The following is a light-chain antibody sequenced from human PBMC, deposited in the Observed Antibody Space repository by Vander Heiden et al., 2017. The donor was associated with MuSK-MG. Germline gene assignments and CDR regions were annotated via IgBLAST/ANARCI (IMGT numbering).Light chain of an antibody. J-gene: IGKJ4*01. CDR2: DAS. V-gene: IGKV1-39*01. CDR3: QQSYTNSPT. Sequence: DIQMTQSPSSLSASVGDRVTITCRSSQSCYKYLNWYQQRPGKAPKLLIHDASSLQFGVPSRFSGSGSGTDSTLTVSSLQPEDFATYYCQQSYTNSPTFGGGTKVEF. CDR1: QSCYKY.